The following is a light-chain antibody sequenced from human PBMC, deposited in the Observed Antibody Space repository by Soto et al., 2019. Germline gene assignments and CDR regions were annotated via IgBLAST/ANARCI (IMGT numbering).Light chain of an antibody. CDR1: QSVSSNY. CDR3: QQYGSSPLFA. CDR2: GAS. V-gene: IGKV3-20*01. Sequence: EIVLTQSPGTLSLSPGERATLSCRASQSVSSNYLAWYQQKPGQAPRLFIYGASSRATGIPDRFSGSGSGTDFTLTISSLEPEDFAVYYCQQYGSSPLFAFGPGTEVDLK. J-gene: IGKJ3*01.